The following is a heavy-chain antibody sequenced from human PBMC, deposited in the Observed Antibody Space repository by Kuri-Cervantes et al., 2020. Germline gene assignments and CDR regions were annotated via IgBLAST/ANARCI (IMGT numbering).Heavy chain of an antibody. CDR3: ARAPKAGTFWFDP. CDR1: GGTFSSYA. Sequence: ASVKVSCKASGGTFSSYAISWVRQAPGQGLEWMGWINAGNGNTKYSQEFQGRVTITRDTSASTAYMELSSLRSEDTAVYYCARAPKAGTFWFDPWGQGTLVTVSS. D-gene: IGHD6-13*01. J-gene: IGHJ5*02. V-gene: IGHV1-3*01. CDR2: INAGNGNT.